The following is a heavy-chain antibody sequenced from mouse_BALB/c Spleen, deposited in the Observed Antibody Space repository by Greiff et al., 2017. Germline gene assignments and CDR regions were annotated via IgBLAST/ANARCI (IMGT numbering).Heavy chain of an antibody. CDR2: IWTGGGT. V-gene: IGHV2-9-2*01. Sequence: QVQLQQSGPGLVAPSQSLSITCTVSGFSLTSYDISWIRQPPGKGLEWLGVIWTGGGTNYNSAFMSRLSISKDNSKSQVFLKMNSLQTDDTAIYYCVRDLHYGNYEGFAYWGQGTLVTVSA. CDR3: VRDLHYGNYEGFAY. J-gene: IGHJ3*01. D-gene: IGHD2-1*01. CDR1: GFSLTSYD.